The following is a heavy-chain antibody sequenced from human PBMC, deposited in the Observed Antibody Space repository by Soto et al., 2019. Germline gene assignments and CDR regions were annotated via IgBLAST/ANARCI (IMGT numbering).Heavy chain of an antibody. D-gene: IGHD3-10*01. CDR1: GGSISSYY. J-gene: IGHJ4*02. V-gene: IGHV3-23*01. Sequence: ETLSLTCTVSGGSISSYYWSWVRQAPGKGLEWVSDISGSGGSTYYADSVKGRFTISRDSSKNTLYLQMNSLRAEDTALYYCAKGSGSGSYIPYYFDYWGQGTLVTVSS. CDR3: AKGSGSGSYIPYYFDY. CDR2: ISGSGGST.